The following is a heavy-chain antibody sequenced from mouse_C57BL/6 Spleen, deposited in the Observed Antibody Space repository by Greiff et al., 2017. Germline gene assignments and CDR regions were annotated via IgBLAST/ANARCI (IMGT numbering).Heavy chain of an antibody. CDR1: GYSFTGYY. J-gene: IGHJ2*01. V-gene: IGHV1-42*01. CDR2: INPSTGGT. CDR3: ARTASGRDY. Sequence: VQLQQSGPELVKPGASVKISCKASGYSFTGYYMNWVKQSPEKSLEWRGEINPSTGGTTSNQKFKAKATLTVYKSYSTAYMQLKSLTSEDSAVYYCARTASGRDYWCQGTTRTVSS. D-gene: IGHD3-2*02.